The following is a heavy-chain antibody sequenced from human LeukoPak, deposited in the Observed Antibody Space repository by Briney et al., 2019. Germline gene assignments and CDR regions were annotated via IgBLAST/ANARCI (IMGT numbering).Heavy chain of an antibody. J-gene: IGHJ4*02. V-gene: IGHV3-30*02. Sequence: PGGSLRLSCAASEFTFSTYSMNWVRQAPGKGLEWVAFIRKDGNNENYADSVKGRFTISRDNSKNTLYLQMNSLQTEDTAVYYCAKDRGDYPPYFDYWGQGTLVTVSS. CDR1: EFTFSTYS. CDR2: IRKDGNNE. D-gene: IGHD2-21*02. CDR3: AKDRGDYPPYFDY.